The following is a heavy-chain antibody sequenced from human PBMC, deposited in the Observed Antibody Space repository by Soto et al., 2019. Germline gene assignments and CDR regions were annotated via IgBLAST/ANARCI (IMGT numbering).Heavy chain of an antibody. D-gene: IGHD3-3*01. Sequence: QVQPVESGGGVVQPGRSLRLSCAASGFTFSSYAMHWVRQAPGKGLEWVAVISYDGSNKYYADSVKGRFTISRDNSKNTLYLQMNSLRAEDTAVYYCAREQNWSGYPPHYGMDVWGQGTTVTVSS. J-gene: IGHJ6*02. V-gene: IGHV3-30-3*01. CDR2: ISYDGSNK. CDR1: GFTFSSYA. CDR3: AREQNWSGYPPHYGMDV.